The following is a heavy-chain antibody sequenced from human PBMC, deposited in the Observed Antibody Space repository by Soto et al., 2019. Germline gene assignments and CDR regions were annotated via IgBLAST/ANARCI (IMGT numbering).Heavy chain of an antibody. D-gene: IGHD3-3*01. V-gene: IGHV3-66*01. J-gene: IGHJ6*03. CDR2: ICSGGST. Sequence: PGGSLRLSCAASGFTVSSNYMSWVRQAPGKGLEWVSVICSGGSTYHADSVKGRFTISRDNSKNTLYLQMNSLSPEDTAVYYCAKDVTIFGMVTTSHYYMDVWGKGTTVTVSS. CDR1: GFTVSSNY. CDR3: AKDVTIFGMVTTSHYYMDV.